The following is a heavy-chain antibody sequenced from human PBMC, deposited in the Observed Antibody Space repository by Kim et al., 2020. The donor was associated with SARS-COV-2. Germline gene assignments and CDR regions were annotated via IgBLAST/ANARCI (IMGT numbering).Heavy chain of an antibody. CDR1: GFTFSSYD. V-gene: IGHV3-13*01. Sequence: GGSLRLSCAASGFTFSSYDMHWVRQATGKGLEWVSAIGTAGDTYYPGSVKGRFTISRENAKNSLYLQMNSLRAGDTAVYYCARALGYVWGSYRYELWYGMDVCGQGTTVTVSS. J-gene: IGHJ6*02. D-gene: IGHD3-16*02. CDR3: ARALGYVWGSYRYELWYGMDV. CDR2: IGTAGDT.